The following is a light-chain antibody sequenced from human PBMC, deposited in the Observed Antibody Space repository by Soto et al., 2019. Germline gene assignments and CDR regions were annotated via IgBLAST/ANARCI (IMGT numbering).Light chain of an antibody. V-gene: IGKV1-39*01. CDR1: QTISNY. CDR3: PQTYSTPYT. J-gene: IGKJ2*01. CDR2: EAS. Sequence: DIQMTQSPSSLSAAVGDRGTITCRASQTISNYLNWYHQKPGKAPKLLIYEASTFHCVVPSRFSGSGSGTEFTLTISSLQPEDFATYSCPQTYSTPYTFGQGTKLEIK.